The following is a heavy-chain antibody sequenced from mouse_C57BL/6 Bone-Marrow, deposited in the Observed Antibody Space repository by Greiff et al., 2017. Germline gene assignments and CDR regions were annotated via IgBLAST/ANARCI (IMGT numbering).Heavy chain of an antibody. D-gene: IGHD1-1*01. Sequence: QVQLQQSGAELVMPGASVKLSCKASGYTFTSYWMHWVKQRPGQGLEWIGEIDPSDSYSNYNQKFKGKSTLTVDKSSSTAYMQLSSLTSEDSAVYYCARSSYYGKDYWGQGTTLTVSS. J-gene: IGHJ2*01. CDR3: ARSSYYGKDY. CDR2: IDPSDSYS. CDR1: GYTFTSYW. V-gene: IGHV1-69*01.